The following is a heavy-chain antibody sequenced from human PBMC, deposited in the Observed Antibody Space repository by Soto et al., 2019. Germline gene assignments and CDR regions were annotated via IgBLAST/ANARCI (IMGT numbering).Heavy chain of an antibody. CDR2: IYHSGST. Sequence: QVQLQESGPGLVKPSGTLALTCSVSGGSISSSNWWSWVRQPPGKGLERIGEIYHSGSTNYNPSLKSRVTISVDKSKNQLSLKLRSVTAADTAVYYCARGTQWLVPLRRDDAFDIWGQGTMVTVSS. D-gene: IGHD6-19*01. J-gene: IGHJ3*02. CDR3: ARGTQWLVPLRRDDAFDI. CDR1: GGSISSSNW. V-gene: IGHV4-4*02.